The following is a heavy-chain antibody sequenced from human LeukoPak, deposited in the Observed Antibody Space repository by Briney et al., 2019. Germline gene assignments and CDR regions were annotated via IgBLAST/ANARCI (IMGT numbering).Heavy chain of an antibody. D-gene: IGHD3-10*01. Sequence: SETLSLTCTVSGGSISSYYWSWIRQPAGKGLEWIGRIYTSGSTNYNPSLKSRVTMSVDTFKNQFSLKLSSVTAADTAVYYCARDEGFYGSGSFLYGFDPWGQGTLVTVSS. CDR3: ARDEGFYGSGSFLYGFDP. V-gene: IGHV4-4*07. CDR2: IYTSGST. J-gene: IGHJ5*02. CDR1: GGSISSYY.